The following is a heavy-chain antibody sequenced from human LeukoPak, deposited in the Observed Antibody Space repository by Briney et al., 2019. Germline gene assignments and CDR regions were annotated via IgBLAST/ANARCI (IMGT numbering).Heavy chain of an antibody. CDR3: ASADMYSSTTSDY. D-gene: IGHD6-13*01. Sequence: GGSLRLSCAASGFTVSSNYMSWVRQAPGKGLEWVSVIYSGGSTYYADSVKGRFTISRDNSKNTLYLQMNSLRAEDTAVYYCASADMYSSTTSDYWGQGTLVTVSS. CDR2: IYSGGST. CDR1: GFTVSSNY. J-gene: IGHJ4*02. V-gene: IGHV3-53*01.